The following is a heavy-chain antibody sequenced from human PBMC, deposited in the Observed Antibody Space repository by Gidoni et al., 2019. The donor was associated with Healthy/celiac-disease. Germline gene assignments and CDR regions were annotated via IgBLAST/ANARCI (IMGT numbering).Heavy chain of an antibody. V-gene: IGHV3-30*18. CDR3: AKEDDDAFDI. Sequence: QGQLVESWGGVVKTARSLRLSRAPAGFTFSRYGMHWVRQAPGKGLEWVAVISYDGSNNYYADPVKGRFTISRDNSKNTLYLQMISLRAEDTAVYYCAKEDDDAFDIWGQGTMVTVSS. J-gene: IGHJ3*02. CDR2: ISYDGSNN. CDR1: GFTFSRYG.